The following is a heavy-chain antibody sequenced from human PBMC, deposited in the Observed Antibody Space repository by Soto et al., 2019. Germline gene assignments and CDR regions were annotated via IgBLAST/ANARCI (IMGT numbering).Heavy chain of an antibody. Sequence: SETLSLTCTVSGGSISSSSYYWGWIRQPPGKGLEWIGSIYYSGSTYDNPSLKSRVTISVDTSKNQFSLKLSSVTAADTAVYYCARFDDFWSGNTYGMDVWGQGTTVTVSS. CDR1: GGSISSSSYY. D-gene: IGHD3-3*01. J-gene: IGHJ6*02. V-gene: IGHV4-39*01. CDR3: ARFDDFWSGNTYGMDV. CDR2: IYYSGST.